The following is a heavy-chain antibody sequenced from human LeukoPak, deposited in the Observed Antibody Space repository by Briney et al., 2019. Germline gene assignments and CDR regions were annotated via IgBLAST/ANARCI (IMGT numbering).Heavy chain of an antibody. V-gene: IGHV4-34*01. CDR3: ARNSADRPYYYMDV. CDR2: INHSGYI. CDR1: GGSFSGHY. J-gene: IGHJ6*03. Sequence: SETLSLTCAVYGGSFSGHYWSWIRQPPGKGLEWIWEINHSGYIDYNPSLKSRVTVSVDTSKNQFSLKLNSVTAADTAVYYCARNSADRPYYYMDVWGEGTTVTVSS. D-gene: IGHD2-2*01.